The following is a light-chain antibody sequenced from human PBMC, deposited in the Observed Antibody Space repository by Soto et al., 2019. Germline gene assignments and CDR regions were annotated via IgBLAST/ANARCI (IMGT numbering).Light chain of an antibody. J-gene: IGKJ1*01. Sequence: IQMTQSPSTLSASVGDTVTITCRASQSISVSLAWYQQKPGKAPNLLIYDASTLQGGVPSRFSGSGSGTEFALTVTCLQPEDFATDFCQQYDKYSSFGHGTKVDVK. CDR2: DAS. CDR1: QSISVS. CDR3: QQYDKYSS. V-gene: IGKV1-5*01.